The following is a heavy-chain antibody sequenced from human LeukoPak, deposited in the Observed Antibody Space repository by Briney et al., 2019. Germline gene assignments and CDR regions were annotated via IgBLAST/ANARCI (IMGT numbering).Heavy chain of an antibody. CDR3: ARDRATMIVVVTAYYYYGMDV. CDR2: ISSSSSYI. V-gene: IGHV3-21*01. CDR1: GFTISSYS. D-gene: IGHD3-22*01. Sequence: GGSQRLSCAASGFTISSYSMNWVRQAPGKGLEWFSSISSSSSYIYYADSVKGRFTISRDNAKNSLYLQMNSLRAEDTAVYYCARDRATMIVVVTAYYYYGMDVWGQGTTVTVSS. J-gene: IGHJ6*02.